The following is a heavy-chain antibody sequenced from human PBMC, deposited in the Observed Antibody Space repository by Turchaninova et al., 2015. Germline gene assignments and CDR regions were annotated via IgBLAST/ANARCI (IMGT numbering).Heavy chain of an antibody. Sequence: QVQLQESGPGLVKPSETLSLTCTVSGGSISSYYWSWIRQPAGKGLEWIGRFLTRWSTHYNPSLRRRVTLSLDRSKNQFSLKLRSVTAADTAAYYCARDLKDSWPPYYYYYMDVWGNGTTVTVSS. D-gene: IGHD5-12*01. V-gene: IGHV4-4*07. CDR2: FLTRWST. CDR3: ARDLKDSWPPYYYYYMDV. CDR1: GGSISSYY. J-gene: IGHJ6*03.